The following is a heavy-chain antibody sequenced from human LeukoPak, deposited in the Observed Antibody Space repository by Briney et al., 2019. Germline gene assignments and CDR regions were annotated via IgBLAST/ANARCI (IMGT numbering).Heavy chain of an antibody. CDR1: GFTFSDYY. V-gene: IGHV3-11*06. D-gene: IGHD3-10*01. CDR2: ISSSSSYT. Sequence: GGSLRLSCAASGFTFSDYYMSWIRQAPGKGLEWVSYISSSSSYTNYADSVKGRFTISRDNAKNSLYLQMNSLRAEDTAVYYCARPQLLWFGEGGAFDIWGQGTMVTVSP. J-gene: IGHJ3*02. CDR3: ARPQLLWFGEGGAFDI.